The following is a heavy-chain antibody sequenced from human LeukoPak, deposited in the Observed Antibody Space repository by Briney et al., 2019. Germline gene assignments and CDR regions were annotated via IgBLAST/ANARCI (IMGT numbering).Heavy chain of an antibody. D-gene: IGHD3-3*01. CDR1: GGSISSSSYY. CDR2: IYYSGST. Sequence: SETLSLTCTVSGGSISSSSYYWGWIRQPPGKGLEWIGSIYYSGSTYYNPSLKSRDTISVDTSKNQFSLKLSSVTAADTAVYYCARSKAIFGVVITRFDYWGQGTLVTVSS. J-gene: IGHJ4*02. V-gene: IGHV4-39*01. CDR3: ARSKAIFGVVITRFDY.